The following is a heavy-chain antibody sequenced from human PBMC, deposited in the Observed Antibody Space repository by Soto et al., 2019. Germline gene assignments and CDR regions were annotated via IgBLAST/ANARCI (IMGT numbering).Heavy chain of an antibody. V-gene: IGHV4-38-2*02. Sequence: SETLSLTCAVSGYSISSGYYWGWIRQPPGKGLEWIGSIYHSGSTYYNPSLKSRVTISVDTSKNQFSLKLSSVTAADTAVYYCARDSKNYYDGSGYYSGFNWFDPWGQGTLVTVSS. D-gene: IGHD3-22*01. CDR3: ARDSKNYYDGSGYYSGFNWFDP. CDR1: GYSISSGYY. J-gene: IGHJ5*02. CDR2: IYHSGST.